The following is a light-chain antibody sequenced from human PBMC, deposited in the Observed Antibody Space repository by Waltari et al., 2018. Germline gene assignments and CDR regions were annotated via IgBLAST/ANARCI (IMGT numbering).Light chain of an antibody. V-gene: IGKV2-28*01. Sequence: DIVMTQSPLSLPVTPGEPASISCRPSQSLLHSNGYNYLDWYLQKPGQSPQLLIYLGSNRASGVPDRLSGSGSGTDFTLEISGVEAEDVGVYYCMQTLQTPYTFGQGTKLEIK. CDR3: MQTLQTPYT. CDR1: QSLLHSNGYNY. J-gene: IGKJ2*01. CDR2: LGS.